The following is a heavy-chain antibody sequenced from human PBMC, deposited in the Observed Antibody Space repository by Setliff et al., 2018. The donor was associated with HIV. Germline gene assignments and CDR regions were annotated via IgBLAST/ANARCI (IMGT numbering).Heavy chain of an antibody. D-gene: IGHD5-18*01. J-gene: IGHJ4*02. CDR1: SDSIRFYY. CDR3: ARDSGGYNYGFAVGSFDY. CDR2: IYYTGST. V-gene: IGHV4-59*01. Sequence: PSETLSLPCTVSSDSIRFYYWTWIRQPPGKGLEWIGNIYYTGSTNYNPSLKSRITISIDTSKSQFSLKLTSVAAADTAVYYCARDSGGYNYGFAVGSFDYWGQGALVTVSS.